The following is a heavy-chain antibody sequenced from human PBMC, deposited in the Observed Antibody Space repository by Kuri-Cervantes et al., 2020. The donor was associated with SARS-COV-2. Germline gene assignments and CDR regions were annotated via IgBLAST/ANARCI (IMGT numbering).Heavy chain of an antibody. CDR3: ARPEPAYYVGH. CDR2: IDPSDSYT. CDR1: GYSFTSYW. D-gene: IGHD3-10*02. V-gene: IGHV5-10-1*04. J-gene: IGHJ4*01. Sequence: KVSCKGSGYSFTSYWISWGRQMPGKGLEWMGRIDPSDSYTNYSPSFQGQVTISADKSISTAYLQWSSLKASDTAMYYGARPEPAYYVGHWGQGTLVTVSS.